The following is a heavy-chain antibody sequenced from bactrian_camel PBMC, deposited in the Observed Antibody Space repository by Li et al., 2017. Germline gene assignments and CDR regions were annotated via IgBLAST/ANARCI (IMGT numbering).Heavy chain of an antibody. J-gene: IGHJ4*01. CDR2: IYRDASNT. D-gene: IGHD2*01. CDR3: AHGDSSSGNNY. Sequence: QLVESGGGLVHPGGSLRLSCAASGLTFGTSYMTWVRQAPGKGLEWVSCIYRDASNTYYADSVKGRFTISRDNAMYTLYLQLNGLKTEDTAMYYCAHGDSSSGNNYWGHGTQVTVS. CDR1: GLTFGTSY. V-gene: IGHV3-2*01.